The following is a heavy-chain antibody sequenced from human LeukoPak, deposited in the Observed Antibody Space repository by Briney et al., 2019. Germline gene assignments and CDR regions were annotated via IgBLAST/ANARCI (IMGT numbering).Heavy chain of an antibody. J-gene: IGHJ6*03. CDR3: ARVHDHKYYYMDV. CDR1: GFTFSSYW. Sequence: PGGSLRLSCAASGFTFSSYWMHWVRQAPGKGLVWVSRINSDGSSTSYADSVKGRFTISRDNAKNSLYLQMNSLRAEDTAVYYCARVHDHKYYYMDVWGKGTTVTVSS. D-gene: IGHD3-3*01. V-gene: IGHV3-74*01. CDR2: INSDGSST.